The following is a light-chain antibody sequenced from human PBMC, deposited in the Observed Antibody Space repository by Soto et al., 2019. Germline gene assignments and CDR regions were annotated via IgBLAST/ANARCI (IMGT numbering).Light chain of an antibody. V-gene: IGLV2-14*03. CDR2: EVT. CDR1: SSDVGGYNF. J-gene: IGLJ1*01. CDR3: SSYTTSSTVV. Sequence: QSVLTQPPSASGSPGQSVTISCTGTSSDVGGYNFVSWYQQLPGKAPKLMIYEVTSRPSGVSNRFSGSKSGNTASLTISGLQPEDEAEYYCSSYTTSSTVVFGTRTKVTVL.